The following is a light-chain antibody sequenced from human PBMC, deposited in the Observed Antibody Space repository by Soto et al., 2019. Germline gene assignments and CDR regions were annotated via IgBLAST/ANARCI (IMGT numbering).Light chain of an antibody. CDR1: QSVSTPY. J-gene: IGKJ4*01. Sequence: IVLTQSPGTLSLSPGERATLSCRASQSVSTPYLAWYQQKPGQAPRVLIYGASSRATGIPTRFSGSGSGTDFTLTISNLEPEDFAVYYCQQHISWPLTFGGGTKVDIK. CDR3: QQHISWPLT. CDR2: GAS. V-gene: IGKV3-20*01.